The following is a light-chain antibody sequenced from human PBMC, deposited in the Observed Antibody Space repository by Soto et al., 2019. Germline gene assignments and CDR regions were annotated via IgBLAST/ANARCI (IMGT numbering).Light chain of an antibody. CDR3: QQYHNWPPWT. CDR2: GAS. Sequence: ETVMTQSPATLSVSAGERATLSCRASQTVSGSLAWYQQKPGQAPRLLIYGASTRATGVPARFSGSGSGTEFTLTISSLQSEESAVYYCQQYHNWPPWTFGQGTKVEIK. J-gene: IGKJ1*01. V-gene: IGKV3-15*01. CDR1: QTVSGS.